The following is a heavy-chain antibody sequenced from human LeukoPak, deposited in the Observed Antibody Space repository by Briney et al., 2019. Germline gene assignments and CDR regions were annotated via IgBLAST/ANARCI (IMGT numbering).Heavy chain of an antibody. CDR3: AREGYSTGWYFFDN. CDR2: ISVDGRST. V-gene: IGHV3-74*03. D-gene: IGHD6-13*01. J-gene: IGHJ4*02. CDR1: GFSLNSYW. Sequence: PGGSLRLSCEPYGFSLNSYWMHWVRQVPGEGAVWVSRISVDGRSTAYADSVKGRFTISRDNAKNTLYLGMNSLRADDTAVYYCAREGYSTGWYFFDNWGRGTRVTVSS.